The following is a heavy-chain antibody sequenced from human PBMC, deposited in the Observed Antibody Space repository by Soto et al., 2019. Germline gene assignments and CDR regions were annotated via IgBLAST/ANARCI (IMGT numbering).Heavy chain of an antibody. Sequence: EVHLVESGGGLVQPGGSLRLSCAASGFTFSSYSFNWVRQAPGKGLEWISHISRSSSIRDYADSVKGRFTISRDDAKNSLYLQMNSLRDEDTAVYYCARDLDWAFDYWGQGTLVTVSS. J-gene: IGHJ4*02. CDR3: ARDLDWAFDY. D-gene: IGHD3-9*01. V-gene: IGHV3-48*02. CDR1: GFTFSSYS. CDR2: ISRSSSIR.